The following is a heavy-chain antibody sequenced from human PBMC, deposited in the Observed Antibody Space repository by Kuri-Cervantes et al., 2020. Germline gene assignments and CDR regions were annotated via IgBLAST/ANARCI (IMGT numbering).Heavy chain of an antibody. CDR2: IYPGDSDT. Sequence: GESLKISCKGSGYNFTSYWIAWVRQMPGKGLEWMGIIYPGDSDTRYSPTFQGQVTISVDKSIDTAYLQWSSLKASDTAMYYCARALDARGHFFDFWGQGTPVTVSS. D-gene: IGHD2-2*03. CDR3: ARALDARGHFFDF. J-gene: IGHJ4*02. V-gene: IGHV5-51*01. CDR1: GYNFTSYW.